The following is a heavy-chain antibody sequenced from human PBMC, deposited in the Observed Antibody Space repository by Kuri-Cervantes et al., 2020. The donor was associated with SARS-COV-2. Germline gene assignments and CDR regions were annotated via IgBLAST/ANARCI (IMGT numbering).Heavy chain of an antibody. D-gene: IGHD3-10*01. V-gene: IGHV3-23*01. CDR2: ISGSGDNT. J-gene: IGHJ4*02. Sequence: GGSLRLSCAASGFTFSSSAMSWVRQAPGKGLEWVSDISGSGDNTYYADSVKGRFTISRDNSKNTLYLQMNSLRAEDTAVYYCARVVGIRGYFDYWGQGTLVTVSS. CDR3: ARVVGIRGYFDY. CDR1: GFTFSSSA.